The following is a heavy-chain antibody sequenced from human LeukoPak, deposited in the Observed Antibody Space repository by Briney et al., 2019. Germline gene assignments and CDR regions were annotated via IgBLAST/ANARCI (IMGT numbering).Heavy chain of an antibody. CDR2: IGGRDGST. J-gene: IGHJ6*02. Sequence: GGSLRLSCAASGFTFSSYGMSWVRQAPGKGLEWVSAIGGRDGSTYYADSVKGRFTISRDNSKNTLYLQMNSLRAEDTAVYYCARDFVSPDDYNNYVSGLVRDYYYYGMDVWGQGTTVTVSS. V-gene: IGHV3-23*01. CDR1: GFTFSSYG. D-gene: IGHD4-11*01. CDR3: ARDFVSPDDYNNYVSGLVRDYYYYGMDV.